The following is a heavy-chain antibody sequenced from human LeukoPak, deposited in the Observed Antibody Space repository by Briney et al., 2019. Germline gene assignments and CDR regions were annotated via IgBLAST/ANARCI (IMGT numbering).Heavy chain of an antibody. Sequence: SETLSLTCTVSGGSISSYFWSWIRQPPGKGLEWIGYIYYSGTTNYSPSLKSRVTISADTSKNQFSLKLSSVTAADTAVYYCARSPPQIRYFGLLKLGMGLWGQGT. D-gene: IGHD3-9*01. CDR1: GGSISSYF. CDR3: ARSPPQIRYFGLLKLGMGL. CDR2: IYYSGTT. V-gene: IGHV4-59*12. J-gene: IGHJ6*01.